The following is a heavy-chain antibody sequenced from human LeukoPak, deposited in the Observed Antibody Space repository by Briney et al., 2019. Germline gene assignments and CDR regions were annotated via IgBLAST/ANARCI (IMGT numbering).Heavy chain of an antibody. CDR3: ARESSESFDI. Sequence: GGSLRLSCAASGFTFTSHSMNWVRQAPGKGLEWVSSIGSRSTSIYYADSAKGRFTISSDNDKNSLYLQMNSLRAEDTAVYYCARESSESFDIWGQGTMVTVSS. CDR1: GFTFTSHS. CDR2: IGSRSTSI. V-gene: IGHV3-21*01. D-gene: IGHD6-25*01. J-gene: IGHJ3*02.